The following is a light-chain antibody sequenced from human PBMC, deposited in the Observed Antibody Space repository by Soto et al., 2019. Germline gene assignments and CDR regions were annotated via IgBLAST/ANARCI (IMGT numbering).Light chain of an antibody. CDR1: QSVSSY. J-gene: IGKJ4*01. Sequence: EIVMTQSPATLSVSPGEIATLSFRASQSVSSYLAWYQQKPGQAPRLLIYDASNRATGIPDRFSGSGSGTDATLTINRLEPEDFAVYYCQQYGSSPTFGGGTKVDIK. V-gene: IGKV3-20*01. CDR2: DAS. CDR3: QQYGSSPT.